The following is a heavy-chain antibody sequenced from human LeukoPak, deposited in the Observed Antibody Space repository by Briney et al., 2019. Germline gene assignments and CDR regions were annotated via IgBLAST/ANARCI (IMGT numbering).Heavy chain of an antibody. V-gene: IGHV3-21*01. CDR3: ARVYYGDYANFDY. Sequence: GGSLRLSCAASGFTFSTFAMIWVRQPPGKGLEWVSSIFPSGGEIHYADSVRGRFTISRDNAKNSLYLQMNSLRAEDTAVYYCARVYYGDYANFDYWGQGTLVTVSS. D-gene: IGHD4-17*01. CDR2: IFPSGGEI. J-gene: IGHJ4*02. CDR1: GFTFSTFA.